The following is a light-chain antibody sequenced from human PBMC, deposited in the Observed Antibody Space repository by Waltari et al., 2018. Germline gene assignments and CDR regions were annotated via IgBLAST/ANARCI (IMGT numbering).Light chain of an antibody. CDR2: GAS. CDR3: QQYGSSPPYT. J-gene: IGKJ2*01. V-gene: IGKV3-20*01. CDR1: QSVTSNY. Sequence: EIVLTQSPGTLSLSPGERAPLSCRASQSVTSNYLAWYQQKPGQAPRLLIYGASSRATGIPDRFSGSGSGTDFTLTISRLEPEDFAVYYCQQYGSSPPYTFGQGTKLEIK.